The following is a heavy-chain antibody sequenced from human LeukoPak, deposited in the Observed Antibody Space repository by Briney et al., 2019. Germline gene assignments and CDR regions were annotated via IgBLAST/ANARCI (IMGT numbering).Heavy chain of an antibody. CDR3: ARGSPYYYDSSGHNFDY. V-gene: IGHV3-11*04. D-gene: IGHD3-22*01. CDR2: ISSSGSTI. Sequence: GGSLRLSCAASGFTFSDYYMSWIRQAPGKGLEWVSYISSSGSTIYYADSVKGRFTISRDNVKNSLYLQMNSLRAEDTAVYYCARGSPYYYDSSGHNFDYWGQGTLVTVSS. CDR1: GFTFSDYY. J-gene: IGHJ4*02.